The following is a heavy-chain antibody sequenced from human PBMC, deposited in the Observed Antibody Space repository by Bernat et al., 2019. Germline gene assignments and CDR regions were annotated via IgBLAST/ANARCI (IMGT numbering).Heavy chain of an antibody. CDR1: GGSISSHY. D-gene: IGHD3-16*01. CDR3: ARLWAVMDQYGGYDQDHGMDV. V-gene: IGHV4-59*11. J-gene: IGHJ6*02. Sequence: QVQLQESGPGLVNPWETLSLTCAASGGSISSHYWSWIRQPPGKGLEWIGYIHYSGSTNYNPSLKSRVIMSVDKSKNQFSLKLTSVTTADTAVYYCARLWAVMDQYGGYDQDHGMDVWGQGTTVTVSS. CDR2: IHYSGST.